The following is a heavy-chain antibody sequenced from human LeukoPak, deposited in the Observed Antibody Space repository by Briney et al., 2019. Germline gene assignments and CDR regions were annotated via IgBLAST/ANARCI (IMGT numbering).Heavy chain of an antibody. J-gene: IGHJ4*02. V-gene: IGHV1-18*01. Sequence: ASVKVSCKASGYTFTSYGISWVRQAPGQGLEWMGWISAYNGNTNYAQKLQGRVTMTTDTSTSTAYMELRSLRSDDTAVYYCARDRLWIRLWTLPDFDYWGQGTLVTVSS. CDR2: ISAYNGNT. CDR3: ARDRLWIRLWTLPDFDY. D-gene: IGHD5-18*01. CDR1: GYTFTSYG.